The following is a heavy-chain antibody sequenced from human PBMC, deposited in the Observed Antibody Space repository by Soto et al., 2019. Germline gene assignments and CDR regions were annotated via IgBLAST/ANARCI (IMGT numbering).Heavy chain of an antibody. CDR1: GFTFSSYG. CDR2: IWYDGSNK. Sequence: PGGSLRLSCAASGFTFSSYGMHWVRQAPGKGLEWVAVIWYDGSNKYYADSVKGRFTISRDNSKNTLYLQMNSLRAEDTAVYYCASADYYDSSGYLDYWGQGTLVTVSS. J-gene: IGHJ4*02. V-gene: IGHV3-33*01. D-gene: IGHD3-22*01. CDR3: ASADYYDSSGYLDY.